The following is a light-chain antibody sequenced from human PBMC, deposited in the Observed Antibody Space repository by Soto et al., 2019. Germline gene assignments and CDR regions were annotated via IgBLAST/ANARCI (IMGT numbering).Light chain of an antibody. CDR3: HQYNAYPLP. Sequence: DIQMTQSPSTLSASLRDRVTITCRASQNLSDWLAWYQHQPGKAPKLLLYKASSLESGVPSRFSGSGSGTEFTVTSSSLQPDDLGTYDCHQYNAYPLPFGGGTNVLI. CDR2: KAS. V-gene: IGKV1-5*03. J-gene: IGKJ4*01. CDR1: QNLSDW.